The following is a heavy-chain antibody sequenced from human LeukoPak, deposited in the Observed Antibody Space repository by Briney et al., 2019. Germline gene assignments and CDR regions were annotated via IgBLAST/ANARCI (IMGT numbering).Heavy chain of an antibody. J-gene: IGHJ4*02. CDR3: ARAPEVVGATGGYYFDY. Sequence: SETLSLTCAVYGGSFSGYYWSWIRQPPGKGLEWIGEINHSGSTNYNPSLKSRVTISVDTSKNQFSLELSSVTAADTAVYYCARAPEVVGATGGYYFDYWGQGTLVTVSS. CDR2: INHSGST. D-gene: IGHD1-26*01. V-gene: IGHV4-34*01. CDR1: GGSFSGYY.